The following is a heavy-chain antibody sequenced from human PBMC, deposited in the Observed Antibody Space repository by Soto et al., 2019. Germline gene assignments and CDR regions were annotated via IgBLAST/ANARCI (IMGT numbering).Heavy chain of an antibody. J-gene: IGHJ4*02. CDR3: ARHGGREFDD. V-gene: IGHV4-59*08. Sequence: SETLSLTCTVSGGSISSYYWSWIRQPPGKGLEWIGYIYYSGSTNYNPSLKSRVTISVDTSKNQFSLKLSSVTAADTAVYYCARHGGREFDDWGQGTLVTVSS. D-gene: IGHD2-15*01. CDR2: IYYSGST. CDR1: GGSISSYY.